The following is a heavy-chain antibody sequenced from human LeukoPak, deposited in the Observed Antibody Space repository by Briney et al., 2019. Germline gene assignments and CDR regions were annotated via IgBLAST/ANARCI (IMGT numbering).Heavy chain of an antibody. D-gene: IGHD7-27*01. Sequence: SQTLSLTCAVSGGSISSGGYSWSWIRQPPGKGLEWIGYIYHSGSTYYNPSLKSRVTISVDRSKNQFSLKLGSVTAADTAVYYCARVLGGDWFDPWGQGTLVTVSS. V-gene: IGHV4-30-2*01. CDR1: GGSISSGGYS. J-gene: IGHJ5*02. CDR2: IYHSGST. CDR3: ARVLGGDWFDP.